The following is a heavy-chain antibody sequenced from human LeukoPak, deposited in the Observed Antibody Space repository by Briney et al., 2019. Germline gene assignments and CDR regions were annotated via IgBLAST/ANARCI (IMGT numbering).Heavy chain of an antibody. Sequence: GGSLRLSCAASGFTVNNNYMSWVRPAPGKGLEWVSVIYSGGSTYYADSVKGRFTISRDNSKNTLYLQMNSLKAEDTAVYYCARGASLYSSGWYYAYWGQGTLVTVSS. V-gene: IGHV3-66*02. J-gene: IGHJ4*02. CDR1: GFTVNNNY. D-gene: IGHD6-19*01. CDR2: IYSGGST. CDR3: ARGASLYSSGWYYAY.